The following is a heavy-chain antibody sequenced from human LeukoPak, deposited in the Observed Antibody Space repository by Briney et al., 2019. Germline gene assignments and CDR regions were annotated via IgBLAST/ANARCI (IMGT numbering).Heavy chain of an antibody. CDR2: ISFDGSHK. Sequence: GRSLRLSCAASGFTFSSHPMHWVRQAPGKGLEWVAVISFDGSHKYYADSVTGRFTISRDNSKNTLYLQMDSLRTDDTAMYYCARDFGITWAQYYFDYWGQGTLVTVPS. V-gene: IGHV3-30*04. CDR3: ARDFGITWAQYYFDY. J-gene: IGHJ4*02. CDR1: GFTFSSHP. D-gene: IGHD3-10*01.